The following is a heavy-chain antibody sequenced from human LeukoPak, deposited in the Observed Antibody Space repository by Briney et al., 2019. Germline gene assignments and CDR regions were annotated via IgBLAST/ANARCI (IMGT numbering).Heavy chain of an antibody. D-gene: IGHD3-9*01. V-gene: IGHV4-4*07. J-gene: IGHJ6*03. CDR1: GGSIRSSY. CDR3: ARGETFQGANDDILTGYLYPDYYCYYMDG. CDR2: IYTHRST. Sequence: SETLSLTSTVHGGSIRSSYCSSIRQPAGKGLEWIRRIYTHRSTNYNLSLERRANMTVDTSKKQFSLKLSSVTTADTAVYYCARGETFQGANDDILTGYLYPDYYCYYMDGWGKGTTVTVSS.